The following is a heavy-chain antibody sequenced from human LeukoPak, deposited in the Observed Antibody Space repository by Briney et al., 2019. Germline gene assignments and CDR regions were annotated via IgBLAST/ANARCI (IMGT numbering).Heavy chain of an antibody. J-gene: IGHJ3*02. Sequence: ASVKVSCKASGYTFTSYGISWVRQAPGQGLEWMGWISAYNGNTNYAQKLQGGVTMTTDTSTSTAYMELRSLRSDDTAVYYCAVIYYYDSSGYLSPEAFDIWGQGTMVTVSS. CDR2: ISAYNGNT. V-gene: IGHV1-18*01. CDR1: GYTFTSYG. CDR3: AVIYYYDSSGYLSPEAFDI. D-gene: IGHD3-22*01.